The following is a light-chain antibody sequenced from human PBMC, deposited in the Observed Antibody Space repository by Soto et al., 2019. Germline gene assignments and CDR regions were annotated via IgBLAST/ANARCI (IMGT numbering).Light chain of an antibody. CDR2: DVS. CDR1: SSDVGGYNY. J-gene: IGLJ1*01. V-gene: IGLV2-14*01. Sequence: QSVLTQPASVSGSPGQSITISCTGTSSDVGGYNYVSWYQQHPGKASKFMIYDVSNRPSGVSNCFSGSKSGNTASLTISGLQAEDEADYYCSSYTSGSTPLFVFGTGTKVTVL. CDR3: SSYTSGSTPLFV.